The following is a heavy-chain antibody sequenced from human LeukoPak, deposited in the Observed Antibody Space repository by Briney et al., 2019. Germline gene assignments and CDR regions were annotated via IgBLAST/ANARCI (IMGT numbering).Heavy chain of an antibody. V-gene: IGHV3-23*01. D-gene: IGHD4-23*01. J-gene: IGHJ3*01. CDR2: LSGSGSSI. CDR3: ARYSTLETRNAFDL. Sequence: GGSLRLSCAASGFTFSSYAMSWVRQAAGKGLEWVSGLSGSGSSIYYADSVKGRFTISRDNAKNSLYLEMNSLRAEDTAVYFCARYSTLETRNAFDLWGQGTMVTVSS. CDR1: GFTFSSYA.